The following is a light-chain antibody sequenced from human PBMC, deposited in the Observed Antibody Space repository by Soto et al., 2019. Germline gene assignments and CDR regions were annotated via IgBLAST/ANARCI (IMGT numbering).Light chain of an antibody. CDR1: SSNIGGNT. Sequence: QPVLTQSPSASGTPGQRVTISCSEGSSNIGGNTVNWYQQLPGTAPKLLIYSNNQRPSGVPDRFSGSKSGTSASLAISGLQSEDEADYYCAAWDDSLNGYVFGTGTKLTVL. J-gene: IGLJ1*01. CDR2: SNN. V-gene: IGLV1-44*01. CDR3: AAWDDSLNGYV.